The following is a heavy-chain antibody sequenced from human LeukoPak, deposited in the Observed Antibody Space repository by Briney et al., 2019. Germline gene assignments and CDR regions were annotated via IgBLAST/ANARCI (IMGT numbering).Heavy chain of an antibody. D-gene: IGHD5-24*01. CDR1: EFTVSSYY. V-gene: IGHV3-66*01. CDR3: AREMATVRDC. CDR2: IYSDGRT. Sequence: PGGSLRLSCVASEFTVSSYYMTWVRQAPGKGLEWVSIIYSDGRTFYADSVKGRFTISRDYSKNTLYLQMNSLRAEDTAVYFCAREMATVRDCWGLGTLVTVSS. J-gene: IGHJ4*02.